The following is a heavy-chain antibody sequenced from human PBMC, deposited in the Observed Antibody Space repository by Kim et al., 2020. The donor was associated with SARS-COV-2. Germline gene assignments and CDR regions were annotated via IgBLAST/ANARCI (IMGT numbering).Heavy chain of an antibody. Sequence: ASVKVSCKASGYTFTSYGISWVRQAPGQGLEWMGWISAYNGNTNYAQKLQGRVTMTTDTSTSTAYMELRSLRSDDTAVYYCARDLPNIVVVVAAPIFDYWGQGTLVTVSS. CDR1: GYTFTSYG. CDR2: ISAYNGNT. J-gene: IGHJ4*02. D-gene: IGHD2-15*01. V-gene: IGHV1-18*01. CDR3: ARDLPNIVVVVAAPIFDY.